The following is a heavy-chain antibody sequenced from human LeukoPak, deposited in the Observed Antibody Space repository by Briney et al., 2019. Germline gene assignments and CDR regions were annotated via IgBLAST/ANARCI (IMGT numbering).Heavy chain of an antibody. D-gene: IGHD3-3*01. Sequence: PSETLSLTCAVYGGSFSGYYWRWIRQPPGKGLEWIGEINHSGSTNDNPSLKSRVTISVDTSKNQFSLKLSSVTAADTAVYYCAVGAYYDFWSGYLVDYWGQGTLVTVSS. CDR2: INHSGST. J-gene: IGHJ4*02. CDR1: GGSFSGYY. V-gene: IGHV4-34*01. CDR3: AVGAYYDFWSGYLVDY.